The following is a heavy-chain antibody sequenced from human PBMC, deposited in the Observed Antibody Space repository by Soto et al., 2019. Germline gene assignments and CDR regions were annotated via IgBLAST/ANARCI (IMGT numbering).Heavy chain of an antibody. D-gene: IGHD3-16*02. J-gene: IGHJ3*02. CDR3: ARLYGLDAFDI. CDR1: GGSIISYC. V-gene: IGHV4-59*08. Sequence: PSETLCLTWTVAGGSIISYCWSWIRQPPGKGLEWIGYIYYSGSTNYNPSLKSRVTISVDTSKNQFSLKLSSVTAADTAVYYCARLYGLDAFDIWGQGTMVTVSS. CDR2: IYYSGST.